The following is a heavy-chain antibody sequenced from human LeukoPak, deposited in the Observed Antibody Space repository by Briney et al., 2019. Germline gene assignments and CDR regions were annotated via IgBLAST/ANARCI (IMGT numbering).Heavy chain of an antibody. D-gene: IGHD3-9*01. CDR3: AKDQSLRYPWYFDL. Sequence: GGSLRPSCPASGLTFASYAMGWARQAPGKGLGWDSAISGSGGSTYYADSVKGRFTISRDNSKNTLYLQMNSLRAEDTAVYYCAKDQSLRYPWYFDLWGRGTLVTVSS. J-gene: IGHJ2*01. CDR2: ISGSGGST. V-gene: IGHV3-23*01. CDR1: GLTFASYA.